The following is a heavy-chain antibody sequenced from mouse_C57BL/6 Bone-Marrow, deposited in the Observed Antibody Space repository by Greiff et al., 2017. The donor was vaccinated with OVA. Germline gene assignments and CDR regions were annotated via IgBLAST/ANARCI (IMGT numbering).Heavy chain of an antibody. D-gene: IGHD1-1*01. CDR3: ARDVCYYSYFDY. CDR2: INPYNGGT. CDR1: GYTFTDYY. V-gene: IGHV1-19*01. Sequence: EVQLQQSGPVLVKPGASVKMSCKASGYTFTDYYMNWVKQSPGKSLEWIGGINPYNGGTSYNQKFKGKATLTVDKSSSTAYMELSSLTSEDSAVYSCARDVCYYSYFDYWGQGTTLTVSS. J-gene: IGHJ2*01.